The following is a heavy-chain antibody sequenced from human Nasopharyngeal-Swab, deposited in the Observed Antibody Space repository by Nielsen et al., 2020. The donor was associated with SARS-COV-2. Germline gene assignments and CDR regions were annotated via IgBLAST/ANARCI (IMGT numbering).Heavy chain of an antibody. CDR2: ISTTSNYI. J-gene: IGHJ4*02. CDR1: GFTFTTSS. CDR3: VRDEDVVGTTFWY. D-gene: IGHD1-1*01. Sequence: ASLEISWACSGFTFTTSSMNWVRQAPGKGLEWVSSISTTSNYISYGDSVKGRFTISRDNAKNSLYLQMNSLRAEDTAVYYCVRDEDVVGTTFWYWGQGTLVTVSS. V-gene: IGHV3-21*01.